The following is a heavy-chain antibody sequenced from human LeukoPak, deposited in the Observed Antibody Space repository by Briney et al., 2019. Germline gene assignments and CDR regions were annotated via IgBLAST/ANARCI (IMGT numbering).Heavy chain of an antibody. V-gene: IGHV3-23*01. CDR3: SAGPTLLWFGELSIH. Sequence: GGSLRLSCAASGFTFNNYAMNWVRQAPGKGLEWVSSISGGGETTYYADSVKGRFTISRDNSKNTLYLQMNSLRAEDTAVYYCSAGPTLLWFGELSIHWGQGTLVTVSS. CDR2: ISGGGETT. D-gene: IGHD3-10*01. CDR1: GFTFNNYA. J-gene: IGHJ4*02.